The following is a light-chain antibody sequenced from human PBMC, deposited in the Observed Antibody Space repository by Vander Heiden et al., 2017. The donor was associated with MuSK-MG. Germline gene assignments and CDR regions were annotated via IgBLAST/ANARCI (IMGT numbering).Light chain of an antibody. J-gene: IGKJ1*01. V-gene: IGKV3-11*01. CDR1: PSISNY. CDR2: DAS. CDR3: QQRSYWPPRT. Sequence: EIVLTQSPATLSLSPGEGATLSCRASPSISNYLAWYQQKPGQAPRLLIYDASKRGTGIPARFGGSGCGTDFALTISSREPEDFAVYYCQQRSYWPPRTFGQGTKVEI.